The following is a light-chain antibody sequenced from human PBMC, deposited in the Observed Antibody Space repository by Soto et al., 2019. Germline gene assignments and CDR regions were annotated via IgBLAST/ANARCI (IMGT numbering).Light chain of an antibody. CDR1: SSDVGGYNH. CDR2: DVN. Sequence: QSVLTQPASVSGSPGQSITISCTGTSSDVGGYNHVSWYQQHAGEAPKVMIYDVNNRPSGVSNRFSGSKSGNTASLTISGLQAEDEADYYCSSSTTTGTYLFGTGTKLTVL. V-gene: IGLV2-14*01. J-gene: IGLJ1*01. CDR3: SSSTTTGTYL.